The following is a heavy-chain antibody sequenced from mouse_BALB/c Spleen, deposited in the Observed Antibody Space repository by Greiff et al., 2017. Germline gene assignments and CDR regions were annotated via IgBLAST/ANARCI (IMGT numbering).Heavy chain of an antibody. CDR2: IWGAGST. CDR1: GFYLTGNG. Sequence: VLLVQSGPGLVAPSESLSITCTASGFYLTGNGVNWVSQPPGKGLEWLGMIWGAGSTDYNSAHKSRLSISKDNSKSQVFLKMNSLQTDDTARYYCAREYGYDVDAMDYWGEGTSVTVSS. V-gene: IGHV2-6-7*01. J-gene: IGHJ4*01. D-gene: IGHD2-2*01. CDR3: AREYGYDVDAMDY.